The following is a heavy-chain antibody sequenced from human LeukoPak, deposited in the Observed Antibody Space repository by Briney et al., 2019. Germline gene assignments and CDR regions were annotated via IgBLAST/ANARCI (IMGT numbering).Heavy chain of an antibody. V-gene: IGHV4-59*08. Sequence: SETLSPTCTVSGGSISSYYWSWIRQPPGKGLERIGYIYYSGSTNYNPSLKSRVTISVDTSKNQYSLKLSSVTAADTAVYYCARPGYGSFDAFDIWGQGTMVTVSS. CDR1: GGSISSYY. J-gene: IGHJ3*02. CDR2: IYYSGST. CDR3: ARPGYGSFDAFDI. D-gene: IGHD3-10*01.